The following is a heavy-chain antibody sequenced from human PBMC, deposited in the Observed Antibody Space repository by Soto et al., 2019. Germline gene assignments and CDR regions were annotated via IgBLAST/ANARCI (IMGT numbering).Heavy chain of an antibody. CDR1: GFTFSTYA. V-gene: IGHV3-23*01. CDR3: AKPYSWNYYFFDY. J-gene: IGHJ4*02. D-gene: IGHD1-26*01. Sequence: EVQLLESGGGLVQPGGSLRLSCAASGFTFSTYAMSWVRQVPGKGLEWVSAMSGSGDGTYYADSVKGRFTISRDNSKNTLYLQMNSLRPKDTAVYYCAKPYSWNYYFFDYWGQGTPVTVSS. CDR2: MSGSGDGT.